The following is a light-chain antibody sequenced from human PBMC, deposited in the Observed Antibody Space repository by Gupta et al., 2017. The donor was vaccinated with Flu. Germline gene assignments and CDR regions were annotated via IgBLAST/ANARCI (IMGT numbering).Light chain of an antibody. CDR2: KAS. CDR3: QQYHRYPVT. CDR1: QSINSW. J-gene: IGKJ4*01. V-gene: IGKV1-5*03. Sequence: PATLSASVGDRVTITCRASQSINSWLAWYQQKPGNAPDLLIYKASNLQSGVPSRFSGSGSGTEFSLTISSLQPDDFATYYCQQYHRYPVTFGGGTKVEI.